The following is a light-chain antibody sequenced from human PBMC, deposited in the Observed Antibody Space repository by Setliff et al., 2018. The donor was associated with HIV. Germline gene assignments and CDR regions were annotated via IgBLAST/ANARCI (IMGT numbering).Light chain of an antibody. CDR3: ISHTTISTVV. CDR1: SSDVGGYNY. J-gene: IGLJ1*01. Sequence: QSALTQPASVSGSPGQSITISCTGTSSDVGGYNYVSWYQQHPGKAPKLMIYEVGNRPSGVSNRFSGSKSGNTASLTISGLQAEDEADYYCISHTTISTVVFGTGTKVTVL. CDR2: EVG. V-gene: IGLV2-14*01.